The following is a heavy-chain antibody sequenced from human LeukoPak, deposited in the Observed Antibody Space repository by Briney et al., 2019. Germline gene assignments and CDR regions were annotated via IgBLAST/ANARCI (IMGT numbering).Heavy chain of an antibody. CDR2: IRSKAYGGTT. V-gene: IGHV3-49*04. CDR1: GFTFSSYS. CDR3: TTYGSGRKFDY. J-gene: IGHJ4*02. Sequence: SGGSLRLSCAASGFTFSSYSMNWVRQAPGKGLEWVGFIRSKAYGGTTEYAASVKGRFTISRDDSKSIAYLQMNSLKTEDTAVYYCTTYGSGRKFDYWGQGILVTVSS. D-gene: IGHD3-10*01.